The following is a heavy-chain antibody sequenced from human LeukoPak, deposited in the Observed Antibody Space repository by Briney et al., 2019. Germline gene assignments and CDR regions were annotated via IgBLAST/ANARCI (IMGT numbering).Heavy chain of an antibody. Sequence: GESLKISCKGSGYSFSNDWIGWVRQMPGKGLEWMGIIYPGDSNTRYSPSFQGQVTISADKSISTAYLQWSSLKASDTAMYYCARGDDYKSYLECNWFDPWGQGTLVTVSS. D-gene: IGHD5-24*01. CDR2: IYPGDSNT. V-gene: IGHV5-51*01. CDR3: ARGDDYKSYLECNWFDP. CDR1: GYSFSNDW. J-gene: IGHJ5*02.